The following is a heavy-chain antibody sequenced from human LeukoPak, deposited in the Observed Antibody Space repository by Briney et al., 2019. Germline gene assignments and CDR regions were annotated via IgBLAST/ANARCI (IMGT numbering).Heavy chain of an antibody. V-gene: IGHV3-21*01. CDR3: ARACSGGSCYPAGDYYYYGMDV. D-gene: IGHD2-15*01. Sequence: GGSLRRSCAASGFTFSSYSMNWVRQAPGKGLEWVSSISSSSSYIYYADSVKGRFTISRDNAKNSLYLQMNSLRAEDTAVYYCARACSGGSCYPAGDYYYYGMDVWGKGTTVTVSS. CDR2: ISSSSSYI. J-gene: IGHJ6*04. CDR1: GFTFSSYS.